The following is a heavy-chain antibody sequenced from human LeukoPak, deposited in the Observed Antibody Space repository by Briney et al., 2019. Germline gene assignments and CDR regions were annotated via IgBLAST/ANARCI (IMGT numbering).Heavy chain of an antibody. V-gene: IGHV4-59*01. Sequence: PSETLSLTCTVSGGSISSYYWSWIRQPPGKGLEWIGYIYYSGSTNYNPSLKSRVTISVDTSKNQFSLKLSSVTAADTAVYYCARSPLSSGIVVVPAAISGSDDGDWFDPWGQGTLVTVSS. CDR2: IYYSGST. CDR1: GGSISSYY. CDR3: ARSPLSSGIVVVPAAISGSDDGDWFDP. J-gene: IGHJ5*02. D-gene: IGHD2-2*02.